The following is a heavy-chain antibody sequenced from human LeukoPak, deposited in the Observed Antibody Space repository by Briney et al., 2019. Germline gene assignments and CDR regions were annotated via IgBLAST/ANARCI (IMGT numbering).Heavy chain of an antibody. J-gene: IGHJ4*02. Sequence: GGSLRLSCAASGFTFSSYGMHWVRQAPGKGLERVAVIWYDGSNKYYADSVKGRFTISRDNSKNTLYLQMNSLRAEDTAVYYCARDEGIEMATITVDYWGQGTLVTVSS. CDR3: ARDEGIEMATITVDY. CDR1: GFTFSSYG. V-gene: IGHV3-33*01. D-gene: IGHD5-24*01. CDR2: IWYDGSNK.